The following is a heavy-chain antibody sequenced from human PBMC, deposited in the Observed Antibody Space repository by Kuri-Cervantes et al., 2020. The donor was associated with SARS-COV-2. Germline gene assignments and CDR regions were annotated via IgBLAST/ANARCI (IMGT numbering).Heavy chain of an antibody. Sequence: SVKVSCKASGGAFSSYAVTWVRQAPGRGLEWMGRIIPLFSTTIYAEKFRGRVTLTADKSTNTAYMELSSLRSEDTAVYYCARPYCTSSTCYDGTFDSWGQGTLVTASS. CDR2: IIPLFSTT. J-gene: IGHJ4*02. CDR3: ARPYCTSSTCYDGTFDS. CDR1: GGAFSSYA. D-gene: IGHD2-2*01. V-gene: IGHV1-69*06.